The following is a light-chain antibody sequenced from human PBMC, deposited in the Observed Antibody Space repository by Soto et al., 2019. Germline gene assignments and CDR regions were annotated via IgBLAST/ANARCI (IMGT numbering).Light chain of an antibody. J-gene: IGKJ1*01. Sequence: DIQMTQSSSSLYASVGDRVTITCRASQSISTNLNWYQQKPGRVPKLLIYAASSLQSGVPSRFSGSGSGTDFTLTISSLHPEDFATYFCQQSYNTPRTFGQGTKVDIK. CDR3: QQSYNTPRT. CDR1: QSISTN. V-gene: IGKV1-39*01. CDR2: AAS.